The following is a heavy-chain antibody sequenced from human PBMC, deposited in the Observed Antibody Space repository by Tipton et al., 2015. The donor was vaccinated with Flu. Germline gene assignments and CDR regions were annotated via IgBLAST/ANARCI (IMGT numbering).Heavy chain of an antibody. D-gene: IGHD4-11*01. CDR2: VFTSGHT. CDR3: ARRDYSNYVSEPKNWFDP. Sequence: LRLSCSVSGGSISSGSYYWSWIRQPAGKGLEWIGRVFTSGHTNYSPSLKSRVTISLDTSKNQFSLKLRSVTAADTAVYYCARRDYSNYVSEPKNWFDPWGQGTLVTVSS. J-gene: IGHJ5*02. CDR1: GGSISSGSYY. V-gene: IGHV4-61*02.